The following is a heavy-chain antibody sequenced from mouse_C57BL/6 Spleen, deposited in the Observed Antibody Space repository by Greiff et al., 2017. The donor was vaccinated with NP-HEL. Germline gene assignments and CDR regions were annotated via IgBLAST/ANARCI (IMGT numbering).Heavy chain of an antibody. CDR2: IYPGSGNT. CDR3: ARDYGYDWYFDV. Sequence: VKLMESGPELVKPGASVKISCKASGYSFTSYYIHWVKQRPGQGLEWIGWIYPGSGNTKYNEKFKGKATLTADTSSSTAYMQLSSLTSEDSAVYYCARDYGYDWYFDVWGTGTTVTVSS. J-gene: IGHJ1*03. V-gene: IGHV1-66*01. CDR1: GYSFTSYY. D-gene: IGHD2-2*01.